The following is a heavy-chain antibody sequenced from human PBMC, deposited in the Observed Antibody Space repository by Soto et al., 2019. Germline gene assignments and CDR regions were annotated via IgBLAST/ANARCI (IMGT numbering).Heavy chain of an antibody. J-gene: IGHJ4*02. CDR2: IKSKTDGGTT. V-gene: IGHV3-15*01. Sequence: PGGSLRLSCAASGFTFSNAWMSWVRQAPGKGLEWVGRIKSKTDGGTTDYAAPVKGRFTISRDDSKNTLYLQMNSLKTEDTAVYYCTTDRGYSYGAKFDYWGQGTLVTASS. D-gene: IGHD5-18*01. CDR1: GFTFSNAW. CDR3: TTDRGYSYGAKFDY.